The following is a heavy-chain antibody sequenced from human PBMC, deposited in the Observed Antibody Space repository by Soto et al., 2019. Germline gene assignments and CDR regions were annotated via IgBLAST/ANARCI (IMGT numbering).Heavy chain of an antibody. V-gene: IGHV1-3*01. J-gene: IGHJ4*02. CDR2: INAGNGNT. CDR3: ARERGDYGGNHFDY. Sequence: QVQLVQSGAEVKKPGASVKVSCKASGYTFTSYAMHWVRQAPGQRLEWMGWINAGNGNTKYSQKFQGRVTITRDTSASTAYRELSSLRSEDTAVYYCARERGDYGGNHFDYWGQGTLVTVSS. D-gene: IGHD4-17*01. CDR1: GYTFTSYA.